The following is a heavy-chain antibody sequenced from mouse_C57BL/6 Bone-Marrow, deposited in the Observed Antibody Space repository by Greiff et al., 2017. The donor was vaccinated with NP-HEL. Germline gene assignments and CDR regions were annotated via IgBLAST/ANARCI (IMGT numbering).Heavy chain of an antibody. Sequence: EVQLVESGGGLVQSGRSLRLSCATSGFTFSDFYMEWVRQAPGKGLEWIAASRNKANDYTTEYSASVKGRFIVSRDTSQSILYLQMNALRAEDTAIYYCARDADYDGAMDYWGQGTSVTVSS. CDR3: ARDADYDGAMDY. CDR2: SRNKANDYTT. V-gene: IGHV7-1*01. CDR1: GFTFSDFY. J-gene: IGHJ4*01. D-gene: IGHD2-4*01.